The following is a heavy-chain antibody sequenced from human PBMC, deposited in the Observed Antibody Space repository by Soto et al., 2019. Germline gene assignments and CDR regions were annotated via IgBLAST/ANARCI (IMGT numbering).Heavy chain of an antibody. Sequence: QVQLVESGGGVVQPGRSLRLSCAASGFTFSSYGMHWVRQAPGKGLEWVAVIWYDGSNKYYADSVKGRFTISRDHSKHPRYLQMNSLRADDTGVYYCARDALVDTAMGLDYWGQGPLVTVSS. J-gene: IGHJ4*02. CDR3: ARDALVDTAMGLDY. CDR2: IWYDGSNK. CDR1: GFTFSSYG. V-gene: IGHV3-33*01. D-gene: IGHD5-18*01.